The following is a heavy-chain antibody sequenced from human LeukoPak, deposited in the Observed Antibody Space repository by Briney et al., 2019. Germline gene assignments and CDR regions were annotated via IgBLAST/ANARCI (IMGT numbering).Heavy chain of an antibody. CDR2: IKSKTDGGTT. Sequence: GGSLRLSCAASGFIFSNAWMSWVRQAPGXXLEWVGRIKSKTDGGTTDYAAPVKGRFTISRDDSKNTLYLQMNSLKTEDTAVYYCTTASDYGDYSFFDYWGQGTLVTVSS. CDR3: TTASDYGDYSFFDY. D-gene: IGHD4-17*01. CDR1: GFIFSNAW. J-gene: IGHJ4*02. V-gene: IGHV3-15*01.